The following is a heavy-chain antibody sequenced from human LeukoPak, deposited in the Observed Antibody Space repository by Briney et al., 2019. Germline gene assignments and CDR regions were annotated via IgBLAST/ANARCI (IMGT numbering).Heavy chain of an antibody. CDR2: INQSGST. J-gene: IGHJ3*02. CDR3: ARGIVVVPPAAFDI. CDR1: GGSFSGYY. V-gene: IGHV4-34*01. D-gene: IGHD2-2*01. Sequence: PSETLSLTCAVYGGSFSGYYWSWIRQPPGKGLEWIGEINQSGSTNYNPSLKSRVTISVDTSKNQFSLKLSSVTAADTAVYYCARGIVVVPPAAFDIWGQGTMVTVSS.